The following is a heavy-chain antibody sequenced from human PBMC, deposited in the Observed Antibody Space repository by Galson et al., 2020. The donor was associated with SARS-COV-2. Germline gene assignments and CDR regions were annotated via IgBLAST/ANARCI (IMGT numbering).Heavy chain of an antibody. Sequence: SETLSLTCAVYGGSFSGYYWSWIRQPPGKGLEWIGEINHSGSTNYNPSLKSRVTISVDTSKNQFSLKLSSVTAADTAVYYCARGGWRYFADPDAFDIWGQGTMVTVSS. V-gene: IGHV4-34*01. CDR1: GGSFSGYY. CDR3: ARGGWRYFADPDAFDI. CDR2: INHSGST. J-gene: IGHJ3*02. D-gene: IGHD3-9*01.